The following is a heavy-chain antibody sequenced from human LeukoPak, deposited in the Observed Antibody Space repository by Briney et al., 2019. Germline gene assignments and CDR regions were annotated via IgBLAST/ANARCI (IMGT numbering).Heavy chain of an antibody. CDR3: ARILGSSSDY. V-gene: IGHV4-34*01. J-gene: IGHJ4*02. D-gene: IGHD6-6*01. CDR2: INHSGST. Sequence: SETLSLTCAVYGESFSGYYWSWIRQPPGKGLEWIGEINHSGSTNYNPSLKSRVTISVDTSKNQFSLKLSSVTAADTAVYYCARILGSSSDYWGQGTLVTVSS. CDR1: GESFSGYY.